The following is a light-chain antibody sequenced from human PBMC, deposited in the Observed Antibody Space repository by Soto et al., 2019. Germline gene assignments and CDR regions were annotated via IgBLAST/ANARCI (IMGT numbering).Light chain of an antibody. CDR1: SSNIGSNY. CDR2: SNN. CDR3: AAWDDSLSGPWV. J-gene: IGLJ3*02. Sequence: QSVLTQPPSASGTPGQRVTISCSGSSSNIGSNYVYWYQQLPGTAPKHLIYSNNQRPSGVPDRFSGSKSGTSASLAISGLRSEDEADYYCAAWDDSLSGPWVFGGGTKLTVL. V-gene: IGLV1-47*02.